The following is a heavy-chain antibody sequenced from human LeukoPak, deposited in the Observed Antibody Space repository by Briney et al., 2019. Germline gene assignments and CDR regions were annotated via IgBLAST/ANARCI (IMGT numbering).Heavy chain of an antibody. D-gene: IGHD4-17*01. CDR3: ARDLNYGDYAFDI. CDR1: GFTFSSYS. V-gene: IGHV3-21*01. Sequence: PGGSLRLSCAASGFTFSSYSMNWVRQPPGKGLEWVSSISSSSSYIYYADSVKGRFTISRDNAENSLYLQMNSLRAEDTAVYYCARDLNYGDYAFDIWGQGTMVTVSS. CDR2: ISSSSSYI. J-gene: IGHJ3*02.